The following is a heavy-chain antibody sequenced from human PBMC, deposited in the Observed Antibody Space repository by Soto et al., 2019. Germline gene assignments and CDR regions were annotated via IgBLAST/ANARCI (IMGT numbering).Heavy chain of an antibody. CDR3: VGTRGYSYGFDY. V-gene: IGHV6-1*01. D-gene: IGHD5-18*01. Sequence: SQTLSLTCVISGDSVASNSAVWNWIRQSPSRGLEWLGRTFYRSEWNNDYSVSVKSRITISADASKNQFSLHLNSVTPEDTAMYYCVGTRGYSYGFDYWGQGTLVTVSS. J-gene: IGHJ4*02. CDR2: TFYRSEWNN. CDR1: GDSVASNSAV.